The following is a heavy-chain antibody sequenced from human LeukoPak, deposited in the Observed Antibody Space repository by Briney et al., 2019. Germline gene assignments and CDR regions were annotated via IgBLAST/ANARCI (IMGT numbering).Heavy chain of an antibody. D-gene: IGHD3-16*02. CDR1: GGSISSGGYY. CDR3: ARGPNYVWGSYRYFDY. CDR2: IYYSGST. Sequence: SETLSLTCTVSGGSISSGGYYWSWIRQHPGKGLEWIGYIYYSGSTYYNPSLKSRVNISVDTSKNQFSLKLSSVTAADTAVYYCARGPNYVWGSYRYFDYWGQGTLVTVSS. J-gene: IGHJ4*02. V-gene: IGHV4-30-4*08.